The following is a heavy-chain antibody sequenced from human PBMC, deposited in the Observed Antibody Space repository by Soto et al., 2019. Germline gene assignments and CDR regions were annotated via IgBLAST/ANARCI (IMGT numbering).Heavy chain of an antibody. Sequence: GGSLRLSCAASGFTFSSYAMSWVRQAPGKGLEWVSAISGSGGSTYYADSVKGRFTISRDNSKNTLYLQMNSLRAEDTAVYYCAKDRGLARLLWFGELFFDPWGQGTLVTVS. CDR2: ISGSGGST. D-gene: IGHD3-10*01. J-gene: IGHJ5*02. V-gene: IGHV3-23*01. CDR3: AKDRGLARLLWFGELFFDP. CDR1: GFTFSSYA.